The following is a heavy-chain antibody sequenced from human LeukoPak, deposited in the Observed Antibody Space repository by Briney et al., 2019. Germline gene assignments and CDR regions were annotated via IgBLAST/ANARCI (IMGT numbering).Heavy chain of an antibody. D-gene: IGHD4-17*01. J-gene: IGHJ4*02. CDR2: ISGSGGNT. CDR3: AKDYYGDLYYFDY. Sequence: GGSLRLSCAASGFTFSSYAMSWVRQAPGKGLEWVSGISGSGGNTDYADSVRGRFTISRDNSKNTLNLQMNSLRAEDTAVYYCAKDYYGDLYYFDYWGQGNLVTVS. CDR1: GFTFSSYA. V-gene: IGHV3-23*01.